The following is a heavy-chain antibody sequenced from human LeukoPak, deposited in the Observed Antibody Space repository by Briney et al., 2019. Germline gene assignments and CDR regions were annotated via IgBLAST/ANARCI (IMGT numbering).Heavy chain of an antibody. CDR3: AKDIYGLPPRAFDI. D-gene: IGHD4-17*01. Sequence: GGSLRLSCAASGFTFSSYWMSWVRQAPGKGLEWVSVIYSGGSTYYADSVQGRFTISRDNSKNTLYLQMSSLRAEDTAVYSCAKDIYGLPPRAFDIWGQGTMVTVSS. J-gene: IGHJ3*02. CDR1: GFTFSSYW. V-gene: IGHV3-23*03. CDR2: IYSGGST.